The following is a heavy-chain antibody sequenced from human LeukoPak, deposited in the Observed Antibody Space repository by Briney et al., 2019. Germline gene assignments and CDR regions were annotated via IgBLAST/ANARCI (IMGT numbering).Heavy chain of an antibody. D-gene: IGHD2-2*01. CDR1: GGSFSGYY. CDR2: INHSGST. V-gene: IGHV4-34*01. J-gene: IGHJ5*02. Sequence: SETLSLTCAVYGGSFSGYYWSWIRQPPGKGLEWIGEINHSGSTNYNPSLKSRVTVSVDTSKNQFSLKLSSVTAADTAVYYCARLGYCSSTSCYGPNGFDPWGQGTLVTVSS. CDR3: ARLGYCSSTSCYGPNGFDP.